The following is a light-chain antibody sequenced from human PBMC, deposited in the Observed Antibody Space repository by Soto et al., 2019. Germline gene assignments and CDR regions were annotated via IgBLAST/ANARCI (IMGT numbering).Light chain of an antibody. Sequence: QSVLTQPPSVSAAPGQKVTISCSGSTSNIGTYSVSWYQQLPGTAPKLLIYDNSQRSSGIPDRFSGSKSGTSATLAITGLQTGDEADHYCGTWDSSLNGGVFGGGTKLTVL. CDR1: TSNIGTYS. J-gene: IGLJ3*02. V-gene: IGLV1-51*01. CDR3: GTWDSSLNGGV. CDR2: DNS.